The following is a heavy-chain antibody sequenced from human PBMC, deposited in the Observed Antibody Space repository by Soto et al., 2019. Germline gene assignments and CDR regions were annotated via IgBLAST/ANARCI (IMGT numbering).Heavy chain of an antibody. CDR1: GDTFTTYD. Sequence: GASVKVSCKASGDTFTTYDMHWVRQAPGQRLEWMGWINAGNGNTKYSQKFQGRVTITRDTSASTAYMELSSLRSEDTAVYYCARDKLTGILDYWTQGSLVTVSA. CDR2: INAGNGNT. CDR3: ARDKLTGILDY. V-gene: IGHV1-3*01. J-gene: IGHJ4*02. D-gene: IGHD1-20*01.